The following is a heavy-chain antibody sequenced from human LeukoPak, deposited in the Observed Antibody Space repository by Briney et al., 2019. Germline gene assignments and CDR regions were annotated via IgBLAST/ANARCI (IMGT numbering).Heavy chain of an antibody. CDR3: AKDPHSSSWYYFDS. D-gene: IGHD6-13*01. V-gene: IGHV3-30*18. CDR1: RFTFSYFA. J-gene: IGHJ4*02. Sequence: GSLRLSCAASRFTFSYFAMHWVRQAPGKGLEWVAVLSDDGSNKFYADSVKGRFTISRDNSKNTLYLQMNSLRAEDTAFYYCAKDPHSSSWYYFDSWGQGTLVTVS. CDR2: LSDDGSNK.